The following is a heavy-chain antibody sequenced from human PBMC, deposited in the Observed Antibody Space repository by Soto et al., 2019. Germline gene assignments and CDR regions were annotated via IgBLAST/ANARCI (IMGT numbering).Heavy chain of an antibody. V-gene: IGHV3-23*01. CDR1: GFTFSSYA. J-gene: IGHJ4*02. Sequence: PGGSLRLSCAASGFTFSSYAMSWVRQAPGKGLEWVSAISGSGGSTYYADSVKGRFTISRDNSKNTLYLQMNSLRAEDTAVYYCATYQRGYSGYGPEFDYWGQGTLVTVSS. D-gene: IGHD5-12*01. CDR3: ATYQRGYSGYGPEFDY. CDR2: ISGSGGST.